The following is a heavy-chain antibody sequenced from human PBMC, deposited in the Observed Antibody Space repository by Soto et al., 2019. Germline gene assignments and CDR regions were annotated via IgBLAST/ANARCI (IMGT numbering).Heavy chain of an antibody. D-gene: IGHD1-26*01. CDR1: GFTFSDYY. CDR2: ISSSGSTI. Sequence: QVQLVESGGGLVKPGGSLRLSCAASGFTFSDYYMSWIRQAPGKGLEWVSYISSSGSTIYYADSLKGRFTISRDNAKNSLYLQSNSLRAEDTAVYYCARDPVSEVGATRGFDYWGQGTLVTVSS. J-gene: IGHJ4*02. V-gene: IGHV3-11*01. CDR3: ARDPVSEVGATRGFDY.